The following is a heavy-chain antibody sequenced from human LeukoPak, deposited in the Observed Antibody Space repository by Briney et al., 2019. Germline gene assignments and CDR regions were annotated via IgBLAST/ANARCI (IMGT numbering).Heavy chain of an antibody. CDR1: GFSFSSFW. Sequence: GGSLRLSCATSGFSFSSFWMSWVRQAPGKGLEWVANIKQDGSEKCYVDSVKGRFTISRDNAKNSLYLQMNSLRAEDTAVYYCARGGNSPYYYGMDVWGQGTTVTVSS. D-gene: IGHD4-23*01. CDR3: ARGGNSPYYYGMDV. CDR2: IKQDGSEK. V-gene: IGHV3-7*03. J-gene: IGHJ6*02.